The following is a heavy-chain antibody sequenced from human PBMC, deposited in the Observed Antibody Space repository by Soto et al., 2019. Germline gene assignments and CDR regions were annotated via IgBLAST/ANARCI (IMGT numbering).Heavy chain of an antibody. CDR1: GFTFSSYA. Sequence: GGSLRLSCAASGFTFSSYAMSWVRQAPGKGLELVSAISGSGGSTYYADSVKGRFTISRDNSKNTLYLQMNSLRAEDTAVYYCARALVSHSKWLVDYYYGMDVWGQGTTVTVSS. CDR2: ISGSGGST. J-gene: IGHJ6*02. CDR3: ARALVSHSKWLVDYYYGMDV. D-gene: IGHD6-19*01. V-gene: IGHV3-23*01.